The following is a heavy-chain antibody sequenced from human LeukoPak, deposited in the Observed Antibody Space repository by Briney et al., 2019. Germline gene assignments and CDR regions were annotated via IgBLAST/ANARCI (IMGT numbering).Heavy chain of an antibody. J-gene: IGHJ4*02. CDR3: ARDPGYSGYDPEY. V-gene: IGHV1-69*04. Sequence: GSSVKVSCKASGGTFSSYAISWVRQAPGQGLEWMGRIIPILGIANYAQKFQGRVTITADKSTSTAYMELSSLRSEDTAVYYCARDPGYSGYDPEYWGQGTLVTVCS. CDR2: IIPILGIA. D-gene: IGHD5-12*01. CDR1: GGTFSSYA.